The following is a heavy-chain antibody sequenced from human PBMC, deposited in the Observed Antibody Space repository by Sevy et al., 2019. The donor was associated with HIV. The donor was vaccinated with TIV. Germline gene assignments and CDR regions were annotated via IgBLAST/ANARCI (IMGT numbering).Heavy chain of an antibody. D-gene: IGHD6-6*01. Sequence: ASVKVSCKASGGTFSTFGVSWVRQAPGQGLQWMGGIIPIFGSTNYAQLFQDRVTITANELTSTAYMELNSLRFEDTAVYYCARRSSSASGDYTMDVWGQGTTVTVSS. J-gene: IGHJ6*02. CDR2: IIPIFGST. CDR1: GGTFSTFG. CDR3: ARRSSSASGDYTMDV. V-gene: IGHV1-69*13.